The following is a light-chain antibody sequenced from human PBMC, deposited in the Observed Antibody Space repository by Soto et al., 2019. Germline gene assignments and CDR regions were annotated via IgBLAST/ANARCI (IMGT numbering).Light chain of an antibody. J-gene: IGLJ2*01. CDR2: DVS. V-gene: IGLV2-14*01. CDR3: SSYTSSSTVV. Sequence: QSALTQHASVSGSPGQSITISCTGTSSDVGGYNYVSWYQQHPGKAPKLMIYDVSNRPSGVSNRFSGSKSGNTASLTISGLQAEDDADYYCSSYTSSSTVVFGGGTKLTVL. CDR1: SSDVGGYNY.